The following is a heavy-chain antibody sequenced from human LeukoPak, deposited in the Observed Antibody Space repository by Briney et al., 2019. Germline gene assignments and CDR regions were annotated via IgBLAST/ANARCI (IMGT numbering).Heavy chain of an antibody. Sequence: PSETLSLTCAVSGDSISSVNYFWSWIRQHPGKGLEWIGYISYRGSTYYNPSLRSRVSISLDTSKNQLSLRLSSVTAADTAVYYCATRFPYFGDYVPYFDYWGQGTLVTVSS. J-gene: IGHJ4*02. V-gene: IGHV4-31*11. CDR2: ISYRGST. CDR1: GDSISSVNYF. CDR3: ATRFPYFGDYVPYFDY. D-gene: IGHD4-17*01.